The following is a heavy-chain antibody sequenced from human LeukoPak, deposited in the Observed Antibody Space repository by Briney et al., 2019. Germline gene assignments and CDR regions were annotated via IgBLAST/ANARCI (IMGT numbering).Heavy chain of an antibody. CDR3: AREGIVATLDY. CDR2: IWYDGVNK. CDR1: GFTFSSCA. Sequence: GGSLRLSCAASGFTFSSCAMSWVRQAPGKGLEWVAVIWYDGVNKYYADSVKGRFTISRDMPKNTLYLQMNSLRAEDTAVYYCAREGIVATLDYWGQGTLVTVSS. V-gene: IGHV3-33*08. J-gene: IGHJ4*02. D-gene: IGHD5-12*01.